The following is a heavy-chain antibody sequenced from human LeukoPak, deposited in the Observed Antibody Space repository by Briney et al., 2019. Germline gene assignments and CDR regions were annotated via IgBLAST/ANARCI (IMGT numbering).Heavy chain of an antibody. V-gene: IGHV1-18*01. D-gene: IGHD3-22*01. CDR3: ATAFDSSGSFDY. J-gene: IGHJ4*02. Sequence: ASVKVSCKASGYTFTSYGISWVRQAPGQGLEWMGWISAYNGKTNYAQKLQGRVTMTTDTSTSTAYMELRSLRSDDTAVYYCATAFDSSGSFDYWGQGTLVTVSS. CDR2: ISAYNGKT. CDR1: GYTFTSYG.